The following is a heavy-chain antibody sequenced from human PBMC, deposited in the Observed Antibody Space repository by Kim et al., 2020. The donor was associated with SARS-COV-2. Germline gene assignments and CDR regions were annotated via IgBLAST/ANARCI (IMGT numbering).Heavy chain of an antibody. CDR2: GIR. J-gene: IGHJ4*02. D-gene: IGHD5-12*01. CDR3: AKGHVAC. V-gene: IGHV3-23*01. Sequence: GIRYNPEAGQGRFPISRDNAKNTLYLQMNNLRPGDTAVYYCAKGHVACWGQGTQVTVSS.